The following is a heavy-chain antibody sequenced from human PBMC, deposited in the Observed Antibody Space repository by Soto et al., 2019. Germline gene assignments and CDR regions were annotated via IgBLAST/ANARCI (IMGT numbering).Heavy chain of an antibody. CDR3: ARFKGDYDAFDI. CDR2: IYYSGST. Sequence: QLQLQESGPGLVKPSETLSLTCTVSGGSISSSSYYWGWIRQPPGKGLEWIGSIYYSGSTYYNPSLKSRVTISVDTSKNQFSLKLSSVTAADTAVYYCARFKGDYDAFDIWGQGTMVTVSS. V-gene: IGHV4-39*01. CDR1: GGSISSSSYY. J-gene: IGHJ3*02. D-gene: IGHD4-17*01.